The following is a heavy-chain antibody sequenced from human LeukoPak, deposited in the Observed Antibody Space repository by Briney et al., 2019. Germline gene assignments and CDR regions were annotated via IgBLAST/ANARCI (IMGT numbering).Heavy chain of an antibody. D-gene: IGHD5-24*01. J-gene: IGHJ4*02. CDR2: IGLDGAQK. CDR1: GFTVSSHS. V-gene: IGHV3-7*01. Sequence: GGSLRLSCAASGFTVSSHSMGWVRQAPGKGLECVATIGLDGAQKDFVDSVKGRSTLSRDNAKNSLSLEMNRLRVEDTAVYYCARWGGLKSEFDCWGQGTLVTVSS. CDR3: ARWGGLKSEFDC.